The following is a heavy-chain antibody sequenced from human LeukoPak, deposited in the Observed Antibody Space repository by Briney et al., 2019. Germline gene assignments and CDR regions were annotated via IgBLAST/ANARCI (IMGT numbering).Heavy chain of an antibody. J-gene: IGHJ4*02. CDR2: ISSSSSTI. CDR1: GFTFSSYS. Sequence: PGGSLRLSCAASGFTFSSYSMNWVRQAPGKGLEWVSYISSSSSTIYYADSVKGRFTISRDNAKNSLYLQMNSLRAEDTAVYCCARELDCSGGSCYLGGNDYWGQGTLVTVSS. V-gene: IGHV3-48*04. D-gene: IGHD2-15*01. CDR3: ARELDCSGGSCYLGGNDY.